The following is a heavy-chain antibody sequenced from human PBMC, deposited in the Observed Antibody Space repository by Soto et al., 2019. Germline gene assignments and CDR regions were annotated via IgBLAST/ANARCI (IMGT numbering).Heavy chain of an antibody. D-gene: IGHD3-10*01. V-gene: IGHV4-30-4*01. J-gene: IGHJ4*02. CDR2: IYYSGST. Sequence: SETLSLTCTVSGGSIIRGDYYWIWIRQPPGKGLEWIGYIYYSGSTYYNPSLKSRVTISVDTSKNQFSLKLSSVTAADTAVYYCARRSSNLDYWGQGTLVTVSS. CDR1: GGSIIRGDYY. CDR3: ARRSSNLDY.